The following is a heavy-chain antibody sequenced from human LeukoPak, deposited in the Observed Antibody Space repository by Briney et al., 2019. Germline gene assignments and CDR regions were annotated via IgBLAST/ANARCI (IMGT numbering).Heavy chain of an antibody. J-gene: IGHJ4*02. D-gene: IGHD1-26*01. Sequence: GASVNVSCKASGYTFTNYGITWVRQAPGQGLEWMGRINPNSGGTNYAQKFQGRVTMTRDTSISTAYMELSRLRSDDTAVYYCARMWGASPPHDYWGQGTLVTVSS. CDR1: GYTFTNYG. CDR3: ARMWGASPPHDY. V-gene: IGHV1-2*06. CDR2: INPNSGGT.